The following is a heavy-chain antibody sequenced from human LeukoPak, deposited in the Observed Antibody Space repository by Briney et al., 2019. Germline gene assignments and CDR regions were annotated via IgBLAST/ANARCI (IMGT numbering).Heavy chain of an antibody. CDR1: GFTFSTYV. CDR3: AKDLRVAALDI. Sequence: GGSLRLSCAASGFTFSTYVMSWVRQAPGKGLEWVSAISGSGGSTYYADSVKGRFTISRDNSKNTLYLQMNSLRAGDTAVYYCAKDLRVAALDIWGQGTMVIVSS. CDR2: ISGSGGST. D-gene: IGHD6-19*01. J-gene: IGHJ3*02. V-gene: IGHV3-23*01.